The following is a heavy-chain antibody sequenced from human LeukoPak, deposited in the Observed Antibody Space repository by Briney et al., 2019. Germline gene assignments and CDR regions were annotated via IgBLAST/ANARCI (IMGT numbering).Heavy chain of an antibody. Sequence: PGESLKISCKGSGYSFTSYWIGWVRQMPGKGLEWMGIIYPGDSDTRYSPSFQGQVTISADKSISTAYLQWSSLKASDTAMYYCARSGGIDNKGPATPGTFPDHWGQGTLVTVSS. CDR3: ARSGGIDNKGPATPGTFPDH. J-gene: IGHJ4*02. CDR1: GYSFTSYW. CDR2: IYPGDSDT. D-gene: IGHD6-13*01. V-gene: IGHV5-51*01.